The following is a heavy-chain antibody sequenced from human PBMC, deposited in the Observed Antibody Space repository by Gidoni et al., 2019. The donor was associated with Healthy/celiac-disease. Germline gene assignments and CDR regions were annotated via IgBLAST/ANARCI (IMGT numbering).Heavy chain of an antibody. CDR1: GFTFSSYW. CDR3: ARDEGKNYDSSGYYYYYYYGMDV. V-gene: IGHV3-74*01. J-gene: IGHJ6*02. Sequence: EVQLVESGGGLVQPGGSLRLSCAASGFTFSSYWMPWFRQAPGKGLVWVSRINSDGSSTSYADSVKGRFTISRDNAKNTLYLQMNSLRAEDTAVYDCARDEGKNYDSSGYYYYYYYGMDVWGQGTTVTVSS. CDR2: INSDGSST. D-gene: IGHD3-22*01.